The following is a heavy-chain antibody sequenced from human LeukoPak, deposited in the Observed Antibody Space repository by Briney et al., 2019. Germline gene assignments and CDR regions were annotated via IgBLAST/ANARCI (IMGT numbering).Heavy chain of an antibody. CDR2: ISSSSSTI. J-gene: IGHJ3*02. CDR3: ARVSGCYAFDI. CDR1: GFTFSSYE. D-gene: IGHD2-8*01. Sequence: GGSLRLSCAASGFTFSSYEMNWVRQAPGKGLEWVSYISSSSSTIYYADSVKGRFTISRDNAKNSLYLQMNSLRAEDTAVYYCARVSGCYAFDIWGQGTMVTVSS. V-gene: IGHV3-48*01.